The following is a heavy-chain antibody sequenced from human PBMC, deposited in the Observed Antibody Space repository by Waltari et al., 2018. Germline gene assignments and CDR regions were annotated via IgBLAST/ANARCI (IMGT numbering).Heavy chain of an antibody. V-gene: IGHV2-5*01. D-gene: IGHD2-21*01. CDR1: RFSPRTSGVG. J-gene: IGHJ4*02. Sequence: QIPLKESGPTLVKPTQTLTLTCIFSRFSPRTSGVGVGWIRQPPGKALEWLALIYWNDDKFYTPSLKNRLTITKDTSKNQVVLTVTNMDPVDTATYYCAHRRDGYFDSWGQGILVTVSS. CDR2: IYWNDDK. CDR3: AHRRDGYFDS.